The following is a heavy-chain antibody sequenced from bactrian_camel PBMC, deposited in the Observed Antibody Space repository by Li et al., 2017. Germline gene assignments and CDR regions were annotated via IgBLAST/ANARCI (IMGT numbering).Heavy chain of an antibody. D-gene: IGHD1*01. CDR3: AASAFNCWSPTPTSSWVAY. CDR1: GFTFSYYW. J-gene: IGHJ4*01. Sequence: HVQLVESGGGLVQPGGSLSLSCAASGFTFSYYWMYWVRQTPGKGLEWVSTITSGGDTTYYADSVNGRFIISRDDSKSTVFLQLNSLKTEDSAMYVCAASAFNCWSPTPTSSWVAYWGQGTQVTVS. CDR2: ITSGGDTT. V-gene: IGHV3S1*01.